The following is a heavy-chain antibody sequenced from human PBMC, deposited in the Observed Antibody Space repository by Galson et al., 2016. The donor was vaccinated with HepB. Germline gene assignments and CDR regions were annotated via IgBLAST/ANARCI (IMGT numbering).Heavy chain of an antibody. CDR1: GFTFSRXA. CDR2: XAHDATXK. Sequence: SLRLSCAASGFTFSRXAMHWXRQAXXKGLXXVAXXAHDATXKDYADSVEGRFTISRDNSKNTLYLEMHSLRDEDMAVYYCARDPTIGAPDWFDAWGQGTLVTVTS. D-gene: IGHD3-10*01. J-gene: IGHJ5*02. V-gene: IGHV3-30*01. CDR3: ARDPTIGAPDWFDA.